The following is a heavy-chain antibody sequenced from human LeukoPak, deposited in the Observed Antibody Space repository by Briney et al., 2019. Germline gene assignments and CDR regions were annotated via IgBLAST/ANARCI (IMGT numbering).Heavy chain of an antibody. CDR1: GYTFTNYG. Sequence: ASVKVSCKASGYTFTNYGISWVRQAPGQGLEWMAWISAYNGDTRYAQKFQGSVILTTDTSTTTAYMEVRNLRSDDTAVYYCARDACVSCGGDCCHDPWGQGTLVTVSS. V-gene: IGHV1-18*01. J-gene: IGHJ5*02. D-gene: IGHD2-21*02. CDR2: ISAYNGDT. CDR3: ARDACVSCGGDCCHDP.